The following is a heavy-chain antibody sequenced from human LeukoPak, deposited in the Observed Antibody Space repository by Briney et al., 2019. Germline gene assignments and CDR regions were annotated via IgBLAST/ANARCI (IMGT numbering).Heavy chain of an antibody. CDR1: GGSISSHY. Sequence: SETLSLTCTVSGGSISSHYWSWIRQPPGKGLEWIGYIYTSGSTNYNPSLKSRVTISVDTSKNQFSLKLSSVTAADTAVYYCARARGGMDVWGKGTTVTVSS. J-gene: IGHJ6*03. CDR2: IYTSGST. V-gene: IGHV4-4*09. D-gene: IGHD3-3*01. CDR3: ARARGGMDV.